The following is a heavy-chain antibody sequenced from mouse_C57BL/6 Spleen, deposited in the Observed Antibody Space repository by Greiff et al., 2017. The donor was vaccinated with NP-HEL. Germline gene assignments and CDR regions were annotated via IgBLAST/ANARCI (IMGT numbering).Heavy chain of an antibody. CDR1: GFTFSDYG. V-gene: IGHV5-17*01. CDR2: ISSGSSTI. J-gene: IGHJ4*01. CDR3: ARNLYYSNYAMDY. D-gene: IGHD2-5*01. Sequence: EVKLVESGGGLVKPGGSLKLSCAASGFTFSDYGMHWVRQAPEKGLEWVAYISSGSSTIYYADTVKGRFTISRDNAKNTLFLQMTSLRSEDTAMYYCARNLYYSNYAMDYWGQGTSVTVSS.